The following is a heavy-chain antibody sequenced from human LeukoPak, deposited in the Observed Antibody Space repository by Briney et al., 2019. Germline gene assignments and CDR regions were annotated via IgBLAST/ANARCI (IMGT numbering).Heavy chain of an antibody. CDR2: INAGNGNT. CDR1: GYAFTSYA. Sequence: ASVKVSCKASGYAFTSYAMHWVRQAPGQRREGMGWINAGNGNTKYSQKFQGRVTITRDTSASTAYMELSSLRSEDTAVYYCARDADSDFWSGYYTVSYGMDVWGQGPTVTVSS. J-gene: IGHJ6*02. V-gene: IGHV1-3*01. D-gene: IGHD3-3*01. CDR3: ARDADSDFWSGYYTVSYGMDV.